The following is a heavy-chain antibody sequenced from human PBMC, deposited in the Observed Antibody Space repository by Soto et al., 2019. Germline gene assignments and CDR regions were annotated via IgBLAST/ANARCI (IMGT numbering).Heavy chain of an antibody. CDR1: GYTFTGYN. Sequence: ASVKVSCKASGYTFTGYNMHWVRQAPGQGLEWMGWINPNSGGTNYAQKFQGRVTMTRDTSISTAYMELSRLRSDDTAVYYCARELERRSYYYYYGMDVWGQGTTVTVSS. D-gene: IGHD1-1*01. CDR3: ARELERRSYYYYYGMDV. J-gene: IGHJ6*02. CDR2: INPNSGGT. V-gene: IGHV1-2*02.